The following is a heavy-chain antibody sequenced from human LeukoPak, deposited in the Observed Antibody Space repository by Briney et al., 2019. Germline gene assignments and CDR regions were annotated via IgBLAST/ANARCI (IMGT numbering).Heavy chain of an antibody. Sequence: TLSLTCTVSGDSISSDNYYWSWIRQPPGKGLEWIGYIYYSGSTYYNPSLKSRVTISVDTSKNQFSLKLSSVTAADTAVYYCARARYCSSTSCYGGDFDYWGQGTLVTVSS. D-gene: IGHD2-2*01. CDR3: ARARYCSSTSCYGGDFDY. V-gene: IGHV4-30-4*01. CDR1: GDSISSDNYY. J-gene: IGHJ4*02. CDR2: IYYSGST.